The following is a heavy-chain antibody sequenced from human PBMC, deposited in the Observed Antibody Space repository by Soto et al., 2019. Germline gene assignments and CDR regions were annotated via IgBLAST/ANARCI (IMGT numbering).Heavy chain of an antibody. V-gene: IGHV3-30*18. D-gene: IGHD2-15*01. CDR2: ISYDGSNK. CDR3: AKVVVAALHPLDAFDI. J-gene: IGHJ3*02. Sequence: QVQLVESGGGVVQPGRSLRLSCAASGFTFSSYGMHWVRQAPGKGLEWVAVISYDGSNKYYADSVKGRFTISRDNXQXRLYLQMNRLRAEDTAVYYCAKVVVAALHPLDAFDIWGQGTMVTVSS. CDR1: GFTFSSYG.